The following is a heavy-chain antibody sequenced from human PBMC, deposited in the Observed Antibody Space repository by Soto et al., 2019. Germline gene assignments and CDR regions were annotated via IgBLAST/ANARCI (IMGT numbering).Heavy chain of an antibody. CDR3: ARDRIRDYGDCLSDGYYYYCMDV. CDR1: GFTVSSNY. J-gene: IGHJ6*02. D-gene: IGHD4-17*01. V-gene: IGHV3-66*03. Sequence: EVQLVESGGGLIQPGGSLRLSCAASGFTVSSNYMSWVRQAPGKGLEWVSVIYSCGSTYYADSVKGRFTISRENSKNTLYLQMNSVKAEDTAVYYCARDRIRDYGDCLSDGYYYYCMDVWGQGTTVTVPS. CDR2: IYSCGST.